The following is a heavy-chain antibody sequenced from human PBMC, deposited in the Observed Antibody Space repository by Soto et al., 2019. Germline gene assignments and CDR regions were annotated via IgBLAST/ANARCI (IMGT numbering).Heavy chain of an antibody. V-gene: IGHV3-33*01. CDR2: IWYDGSNK. CDR3: ARDKAQLWELQGVIGY. J-gene: IGHJ4*01. Sequence: QVQLVESGGGVVQPGRSLRLSCAASGFTFSSYGMHWVRQAPGKGLEWVAVIWYDGSNKYYADSVKGRFTISRDNSKNTLYRQMTSLRAEDTAVYYCARDKAQLWELQGVIGYWGHGTLVTVSS. D-gene: IGHD1-26*01. CDR1: GFTFSSYG.